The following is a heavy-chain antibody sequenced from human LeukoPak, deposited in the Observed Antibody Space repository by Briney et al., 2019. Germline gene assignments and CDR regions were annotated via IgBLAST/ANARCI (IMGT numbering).Heavy chain of an antibody. J-gene: IGHJ4*02. V-gene: IGHV4-34*01. CDR2: INHSGST. D-gene: IGHD2-2*01. Sequence: SETLSLTCGVTGGSFSGYYWSWIRQPPEKGLEWIGEINHSGSTQYNPSLKSRVTISADTSKNQFSLKLNSVTAADTAVYYCARSRPEVLPVAMDLDYWGQGTLVTVSS. CDR1: GGSFSGYY. CDR3: ARSRPEVLPVAMDLDY.